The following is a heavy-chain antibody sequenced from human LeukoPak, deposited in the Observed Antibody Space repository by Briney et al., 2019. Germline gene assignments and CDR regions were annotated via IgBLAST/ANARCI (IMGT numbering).Heavy chain of an antibody. D-gene: IGHD3-22*01. CDR3: AHPSFYYYDSSGSPFDY. Sequence: SGPTLVKPTQTLTLTCTFSGFSLSTSGAGVGWIRQPPGKALEWLALIYWNDDKRYSPSLKSRLTITKDTSKNQVVLTMTNMDPVDTATYYCAHPSFYYYDSSGSPFDYWGQGTLVTVSS. CDR2: IYWNDDK. V-gene: IGHV2-5*01. CDR1: GFSLSTSGAG. J-gene: IGHJ4*02.